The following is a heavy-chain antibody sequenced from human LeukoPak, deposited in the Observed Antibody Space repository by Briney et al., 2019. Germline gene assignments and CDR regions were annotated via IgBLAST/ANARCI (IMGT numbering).Heavy chain of an antibody. CDR3: ARDLPSLSPVALTY. V-gene: IGHV1-18*01. Sequence: ASVKVSCKASGYTFSSFGISWVRQAPGQGLEWMGWINGNNGNTNYAEKLQGRLTMTTDTSTSTAYMELRSLRSDDTALYYCARDLPSLSPVALTYWAQGTLVTVPS. D-gene: IGHD2-2*01. CDR2: INGNNGNT. CDR1: GYTFSSFG. J-gene: IGHJ4*02.